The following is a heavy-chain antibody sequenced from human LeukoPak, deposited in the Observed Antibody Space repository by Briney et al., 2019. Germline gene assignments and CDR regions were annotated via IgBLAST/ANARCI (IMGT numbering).Heavy chain of an antibody. D-gene: IGHD3-10*01. CDR3: ATLEITMVRGVIIISGFDY. CDR1: GYTFTGYY. V-gene: IGHV1-2*06. Sequence: ASVKVSCKASGYTFTGYYMHWVRQAPGQGLEWMGRINPNSGGTNYAQKFQGRVTMTRDTSISTAYMELSRLRSEDTAVYYCATLEITMVRGVIIISGFDYWGQGTLVTVSS. CDR2: INPNSGGT. J-gene: IGHJ4*02.